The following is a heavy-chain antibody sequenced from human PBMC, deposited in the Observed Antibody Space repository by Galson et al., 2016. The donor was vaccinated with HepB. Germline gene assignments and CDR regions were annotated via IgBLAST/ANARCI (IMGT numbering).Heavy chain of an antibody. CDR1: GFTFYSYA. CDR2: ISSDGSKI. CDR3: ARSQARDVREVGGYFQH. J-gene: IGHJ1*01. V-gene: IGHV3-30-3*01. Sequence: SLRLSCAASGFTFYSYAMHWVRQAPGKGLEWLAVISSDGSKISYADSVKGRFTISRDNSKNTLYLQMNSLRGEDTAVYYCARSQARDVREVGGYFQHWGQGTLVTVSS. D-gene: IGHD3-10*01.